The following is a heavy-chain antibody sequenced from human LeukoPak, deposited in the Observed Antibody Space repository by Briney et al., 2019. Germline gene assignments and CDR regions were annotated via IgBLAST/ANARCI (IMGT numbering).Heavy chain of an antibody. CDR3: ARVVVVPAAKTHGDY. CDR1: GYTFTSYG. V-gene: IGHV1-18*01. Sequence: DSVEVSCKASGYTFTSYGISWVRQAPGQGLEWMGWISAYNGNTNYAQKLQGRVTMTTDTSTSTAYMELRSLRSDDTAVYYCARVVVVPAAKTHGDYWGQGTLVTVSS. D-gene: IGHD2-2*01. CDR2: ISAYNGNT. J-gene: IGHJ4*02.